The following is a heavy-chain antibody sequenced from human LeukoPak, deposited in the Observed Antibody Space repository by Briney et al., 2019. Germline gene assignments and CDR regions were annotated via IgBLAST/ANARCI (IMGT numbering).Heavy chain of an antibody. CDR1: GFTFSSYS. D-gene: IGHD6-25*01. CDR2: ISSSSSYI. Sequence: GGSLRLSCAASGFTFSSYSMNWVRQAPGKGLEWVSSISSSSSYIYYADSVKGRFTISRDNAKNSLYLQMNSLRAEDTAVYYCARDESGEATLDYWGQGTLVPVSS. J-gene: IGHJ4*02. V-gene: IGHV3-21*01. CDR3: ARDESGEATLDY.